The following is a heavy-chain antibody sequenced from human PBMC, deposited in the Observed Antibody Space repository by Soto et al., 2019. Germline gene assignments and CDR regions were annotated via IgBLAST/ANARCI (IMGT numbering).Heavy chain of an antibody. CDR2: INHSGNT. CDR3: ANLIVFHSSYYHDY. CDR1: GERFCGYS. D-gene: IGHD1-26*01. Sequence: SETPSLTRAVCGERFCGYSWSCIRPSPGKGLEWIGEINHSGNTNYNPSLKSRVTMLVDTSKNQFSLSLSSVTAADTAVYYCANLIVFHSSYYHDYWGHGTLVTVSS. J-gene: IGHJ4*01. V-gene: IGHV4-34*01.